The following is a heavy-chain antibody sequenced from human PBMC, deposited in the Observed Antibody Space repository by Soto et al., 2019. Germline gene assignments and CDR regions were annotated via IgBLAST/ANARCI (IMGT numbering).Heavy chain of an antibody. CDR1: VFTCSSYA. J-gene: IGHJ6*02. CDR3: ARAGAVTTDYYYYGMDV. V-gene: IGHV3-30-3*01. D-gene: IGHD3-22*01. Sequence: RRSLRLSCSASVFTCSSYAMHWVRQAPGKGLEWVAVISYDGSNKYYADSVKGRFTISRDNSEKTLYLQMNSLRADDTAVYYCARAGAVTTDYYYYGMDVWGQGTTVTVSS. CDR2: ISYDGSNK.